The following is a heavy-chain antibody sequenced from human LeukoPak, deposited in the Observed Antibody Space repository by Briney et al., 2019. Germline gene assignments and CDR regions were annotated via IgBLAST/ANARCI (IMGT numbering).Heavy chain of an antibody. CDR3: ARDGWSLGP. Sequence: GGSLRLSCAASGFTFSSYGMHWVRQAPGQGPEWMAWVSVYSGNTEYAQKFQDRVTLTADTSTSTVYMELRSLRSDDTAVYYCARDGWSLGPWGQGTLVTVSS. CDR1: GFTFSSYG. CDR2: VSVYSGNT. V-gene: IGHV1-18*01. J-gene: IGHJ5*02. D-gene: IGHD2-8*01.